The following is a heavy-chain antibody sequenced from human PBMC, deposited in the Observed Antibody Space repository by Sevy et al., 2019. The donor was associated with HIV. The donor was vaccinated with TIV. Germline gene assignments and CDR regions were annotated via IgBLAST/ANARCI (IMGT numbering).Heavy chain of an antibody. V-gene: IGHV1-18*04. Sequence: ASVKVSCKASGYTFTSYGISWVRQAPGQGLEWMGWISAYNGNTNYAQKLQGRVTMTTDTSTSTAYMELRSLRSDDTAMYYCARDAYDYVWGSYRSYYFDYWGQGTLVTVSS. D-gene: IGHD3-16*02. J-gene: IGHJ4*02. CDR2: ISAYNGNT. CDR3: ARDAYDYVWGSYRSYYFDY. CDR1: GYTFTSYG.